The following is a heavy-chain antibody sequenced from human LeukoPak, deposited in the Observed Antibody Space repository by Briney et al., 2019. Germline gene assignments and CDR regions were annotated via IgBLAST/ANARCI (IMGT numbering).Heavy chain of an antibody. CDR3: ARDLPKADITMVMGEDY. D-gene: IGHD3-10*01. V-gene: IGHV1-69*13. CDR1: GYTFTSYG. Sequence: GASVKVSCKASGYTFTSYGISWVRQAPGQGLEWMGGIIPIFGTANYAQKFQGRVTITADESTSTAYMELSSLRSEDTAVYYCARDLPKADITMVMGEDYWGQGTLVTVSS. CDR2: IIPIFGTA. J-gene: IGHJ4*02.